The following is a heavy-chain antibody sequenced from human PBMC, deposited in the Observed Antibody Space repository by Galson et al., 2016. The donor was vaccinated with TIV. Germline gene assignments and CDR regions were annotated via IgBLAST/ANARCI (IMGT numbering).Heavy chain of an antibody. Sequence: PALVKPTQTLTLTCSFSGLSLSTSGMCVSWIRQPPGKALEWLARIDWDDDIYYSPFMNTRLTISKDTSKNQVVLTMTNLDPVDTATYYCARTSYYYASSGYYEGILYFDYWGQGSRVTVSS. CDR2: IDWDDDI. D-gene: IGHD3-22*01. CDR3: ARTSYYYASSGYYEGILYFDY. V-gene: IGHV2-70*11. CDR1: GLSLSTSGMC. J-gene: IGHJ4*02.